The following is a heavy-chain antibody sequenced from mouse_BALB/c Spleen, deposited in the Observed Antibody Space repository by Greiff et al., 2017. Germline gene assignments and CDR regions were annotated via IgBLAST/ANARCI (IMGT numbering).Heavy chain of an antibody. V-gene: IGHV5-6-5*01. J-gene: IGHJ1*01. D-gene: IGHD2-4*01. Sequence: EVMLVESGGGLVKPGGSLKLSCAASGFTFSSYAMSWVRQTPEKRLEWVASISSGGSTYYPDSVKGRFTISRDNARNILYLQMSSLRSEDTAMYYCASRSTMIYWYFDVWGAGTTVTVSS. CDR1: GFTFSSYA. CDR3: ASRSTMIYWYFDV. CDR2: ISSGGST.